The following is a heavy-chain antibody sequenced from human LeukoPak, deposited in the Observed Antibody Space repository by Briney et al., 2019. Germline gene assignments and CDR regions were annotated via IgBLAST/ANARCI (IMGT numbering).Heavy chain of an antibody. J-gene: IGHJ4*02. D-gene: IGHD3-22*01. CDR3: ARASYYNDSSSPTDY. CDR2: INPNSGGT. CDR1: GYTFTGYY. Sequence: ASVKVSCKASGYTFTGYYMHWVRQAPGQGLEWMGWINPNSGGTNYAQKFQGRVTMTRDTSISTAYMELSRLSSDDTAVYYCARASYYNDSSSPTDYWGQGTLVTVSS. V-gene: IGHV1-2*02.